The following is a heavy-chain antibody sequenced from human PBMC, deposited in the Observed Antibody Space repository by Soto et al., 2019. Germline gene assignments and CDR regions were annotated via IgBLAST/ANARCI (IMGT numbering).Heavy chain of an antibody. D-gene: IGHD6-13*01. V-gene: IGHV4-34*01. CDR2: INHSGST. Sequence: QVQLQQWGAGLLKPSETLSLTCAVYGGSFSGYYWSWIRQPPGKGLEWIGEINHSGSTNYNPSLKSRVTISVDTSKNQFSLKLSSVTAADTAVYYCARAEGRSSQQLDKPIDYWGQGTLVTVSS. CDR3: ARAEGRSSQQLDKPIDY. CDR1: GGSFSGYY. J-gene: IGHJ4*02.